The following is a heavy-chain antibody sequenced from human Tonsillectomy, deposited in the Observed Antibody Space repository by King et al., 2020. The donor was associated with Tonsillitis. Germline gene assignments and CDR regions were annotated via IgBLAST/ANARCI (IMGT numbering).Heavy chain of an antibody. CDR1: GFSFSLYG. Sequence: VQLVESGGGLVKPGGSLRLSCAASGFSFSLYGLNWVRQAPGKGLEWVSSLSSGGTYINCADSVKGRFTISRDNPKNSLYLQMNSLRAEDTVVYYCARGSSSDLDTYCFDYWGQGTLVTVSS. V-gene: IGHV3-21*01. CDR3: ARGSSSDLDTYCFDY. CDR2: LSSGGTYI. D-gene: IGHD1-26*01. J-gene: IGHJ4*02.